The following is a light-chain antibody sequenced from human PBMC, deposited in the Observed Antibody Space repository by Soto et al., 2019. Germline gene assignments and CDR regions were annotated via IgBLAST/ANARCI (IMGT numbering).Light chain of an antibody. CDR1: QSVSSS. J-gene: IGKJ1*01. Sequence: EIVLSQSPATLPLSPGERATLSCRASQSVSSSLAWYQQKPGQAPRLLIYDASNRATGIPARFSGSGSGTDFTLTISSLEPDDFAVYYCQQRYSWWTFGQGTKVEIK. V-gene: IGKV3-11*01. CDR3: QQRYSWWT. CDR2: DAS.